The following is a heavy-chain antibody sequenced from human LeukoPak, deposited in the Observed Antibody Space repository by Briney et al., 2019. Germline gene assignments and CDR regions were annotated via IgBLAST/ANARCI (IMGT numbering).Heavy chain of an antibody. Sequence: SETLSLTCTVSGGSISSSSYYWGWIRQPPGKVLEWIGSIYYSASTSYNPSLKSRVTRSVDTSKNQSSLKLSSVTAADTAVYYGAGDSSGTIPEDYWGQGTLVTVSS. CDR3: AGDSSGTIPEDY. J-gene: IGHJ4*02. V-gene: IGHV4-39*01. D-gene: IGHD3-22*01. CDR2: IYYSAST. CDR1: GGSISSSSYY.